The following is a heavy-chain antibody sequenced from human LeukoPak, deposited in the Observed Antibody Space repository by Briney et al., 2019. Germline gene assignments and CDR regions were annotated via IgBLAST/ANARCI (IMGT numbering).Heavy chain of an antibody. D-gene: IGHD3-22*01. V-gene: IGHV1-2*02. CDR1: EYTFSGYY. J-gene: IGHJ4*02. CDR3: ARDRGRRSSGPDY. Sequence: GASVKVSCKASEYTFSGYYLHWLRQAPGHGLEWMAWINPNSGGTNHAQKFQGRVALTWDTSISTAYMELSRLSSDDTAVYYCARDRGRRSSGPDYWGQGTLVTVSS. CDR2: INPNSGGT.